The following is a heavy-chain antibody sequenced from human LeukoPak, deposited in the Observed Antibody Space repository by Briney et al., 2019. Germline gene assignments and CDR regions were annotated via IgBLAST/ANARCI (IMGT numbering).Heavy chain of an antibody. J-gene: IGHJ4*02. CDR1: GFSFNKYG. D-gene: IGHD3-3*01. Sequence: GTSLRLSCAASGFSFNKYGMHWVRQAPGKGLEWVAFIRYDGSNKYYADSVKGRFTISRDNSKNTVYVQMNSLRAEDTAVYYCARDVGVVMFDCWGQGTLVTVSS. CDR2: IRYDGSNK. CDR3: ARDVGVVMFDC. V-gene: IGHV3-30*02.